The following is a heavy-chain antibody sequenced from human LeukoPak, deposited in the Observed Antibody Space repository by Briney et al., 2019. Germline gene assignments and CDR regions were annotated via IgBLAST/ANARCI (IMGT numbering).Heavy chain of an antibody. Sequence: SETLSLTCAVYGGSFIGFHWNWIRQAPGKGLEWIGDINHSGSTNYNPSLTSRVTISVDPSKNQFSLNLSSVTAADTAVYYCAKSNGYGSVDIWGQGTMVTVSS. J-gene: IGHJ3*02. CDR2: INHSGST. CDR1: GGSFIGFH. V-gene: IGHV4-34*01. D-gene: IGHD3-10*01. CDR3: AKSNGYGSVDI.